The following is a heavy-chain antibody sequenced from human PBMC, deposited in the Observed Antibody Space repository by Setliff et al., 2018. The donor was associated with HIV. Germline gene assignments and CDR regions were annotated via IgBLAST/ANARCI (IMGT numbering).Heavy chain of an antibody. D-gene: IGHD3-3*01. V-gene: IGHV1-69*13. Sequence: SVKVSCKASGGTFSRYPISWVRQAPGQGLEWMGWIIPIFGTANYPENFQGRVTITADESSNTAYMDLSSLRSEDTAVYYCARDRTPSYYNFWSGPGAFDIWGQGTMVTVSS. CDR3: ARDRTPSYYNFWSGPGAFDI. CDR1: GGTFSRYP. CDR2: IIPIFGTA. J-gene: IGHJ3*02.